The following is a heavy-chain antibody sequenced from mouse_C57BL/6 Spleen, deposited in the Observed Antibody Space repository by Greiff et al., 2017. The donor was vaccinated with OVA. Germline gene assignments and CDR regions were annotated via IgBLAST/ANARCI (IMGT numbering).Heavy chain of an antibody. CDR3: ARGGVVAPYYFDY. CDR1: GYAFSSSW. Sequence: QVQLQQSGPELVKPGASVKISCKASGYAFSSSWMNWVKQRPGKGLEWIGRLYPGDGATNYNGKFKGKATLTADKSSSTAYMQLSSLTSEDSAVYFCARGGVVAPYYFDYWGQGTTLTVSS. CDR2: LYPGDGAT. V-gene: IGHV1-82*01. J-gene: IGHJ2*01. D-gene: IGHD1-1*01.